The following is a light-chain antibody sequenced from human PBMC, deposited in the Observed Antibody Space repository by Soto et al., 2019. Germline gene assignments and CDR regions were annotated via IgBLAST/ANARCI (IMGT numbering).Light chain of an antibody. Sequence: EIVLTQSPGTLSLSPGETATLSCRASQSVSSNFLAWYQQKPGQAPKLLISGASSMATGIPDRFSGSGSGTDFTLTISRLEAEDFALYSCQQYGSSPCTFGQGTKLEIK. CDR1: QSVSSNF. V-gene: IGKV3-20*01. CDR3: QQYGSSPCT. J-gene: IGKJ2*02. CDR2: GAS.